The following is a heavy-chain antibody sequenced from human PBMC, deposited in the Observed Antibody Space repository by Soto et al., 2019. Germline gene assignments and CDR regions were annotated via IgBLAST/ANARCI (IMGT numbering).Heavy chain of an antibody. D-gene: IGHD3-22*01. CDR2: IKSKTDGGTT. CDR3: TTNHDSSQTDAFDI. J-gene: IGHJ3*02. V-gene: IGHV3-15*01. CDR1: GFTFSNAW. Sequence: EVQLVESGGGLVKPGGSLRLSCAASGFTFSNAWMSWVRQAPGKGLEWVGRIKSKTDGGTTDYAAPVKGRFTISRDDSXNTLYLQMNSLKTEDTAVYYCTTNHDSSQTDAFDIWGQGTMVTVSS.